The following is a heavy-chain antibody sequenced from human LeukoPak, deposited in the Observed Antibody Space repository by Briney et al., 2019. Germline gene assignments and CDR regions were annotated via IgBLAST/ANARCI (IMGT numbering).Heavy chain of an antibody. J-gene: IGHJ4*02. CDR1: GGSISSSNYY. Sequence: SETLSLTCTVSGGSISSSNYYWGWIRQPPGKGLEWIGSIYYSGSTYYNPSLKSRVTISADTSKNQFSLKLNSVTAADTAVYYCARGPTVTTDFWGQGTLVTVSS. CDR3: ARGPTVTTDF. V-gene: IGHV4-39*01. CDR2: IYYSGST. D-gene: IGHD4-17*01.